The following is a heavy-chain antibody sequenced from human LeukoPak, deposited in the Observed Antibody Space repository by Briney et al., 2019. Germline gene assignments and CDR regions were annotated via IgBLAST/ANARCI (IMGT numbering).Heavy chain of an antibody. CDR2: INPNSGVT. Sequence: ASVKVSCKASGYTFTAYSLHWVRRAPEQGLEWMGSINPNSGVTNYAQKFQGRVIMTRDTSISTAYMELSRLASDDTAVYYCARVFSTSTSSLDYWGQGTLVTVSS. CDR1: GYTFTAYS. J-gene: IGHJ4*02. CDR3: ARVFSTSTSSLDY. D-gene: IGHD2-2*01. V-gene: IGHV1-2*02.